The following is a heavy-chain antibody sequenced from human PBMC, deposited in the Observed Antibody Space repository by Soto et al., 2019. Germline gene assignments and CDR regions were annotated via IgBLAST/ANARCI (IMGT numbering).Heavy chain of an antibody. J-gene: IGHJ6*03. CDR1: GGSISSYY. Sequence: SETLSLTCTVSGGSISSYYRSWIRQPPGKGLEWIGYIYYSGSTNYNPSLKSRVTISVDTSKNQFSLKLSSVTAADTAVYYCARAPSYGSGNIGYYMDVWGKGTTVTVSS. CDR2: IYYSGST. V-gene: IGHV4-59*01. CDR3: ARAPSYGSGNIGYYMDV. D-gene: IGHD3-10*01.